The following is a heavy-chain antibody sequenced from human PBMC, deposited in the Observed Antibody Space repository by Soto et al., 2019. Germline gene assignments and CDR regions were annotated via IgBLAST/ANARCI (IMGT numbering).Heavy chain of an antibody. Sequence: QDHLVQSGAEVKKPGASVKVSCKASGYTFTHYGISWVRQAPGQGLEWMGWISGYDGNTEYAEKLQGRVTMTTDTSTSTAYMELRSLRSDYTAVYYCARDQLYSSAWSYFDYWGQGTLVTVSS. V-gene: IGHV1-18*01. CDR2: ISGYDGNT. D-gene: IGHD6-19*01. J-gene: IGHJ4*02. CDR3: ARDQLYSSAWSYFDY. CDR1: GYTFTHYG.